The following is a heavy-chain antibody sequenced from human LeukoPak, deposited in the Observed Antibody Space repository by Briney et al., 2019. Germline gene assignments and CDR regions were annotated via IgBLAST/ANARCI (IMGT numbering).Heavy chain of an antibody. V-gene: IGHV3-21*01. J-gene: IGHJ5*02. Sequence: GGSLRLSCAASGFTFSSYSMNWVRQAPGKGLEWVSSISSSSSYIYYADSVKGRFTISRDNAKNSLYLQMNSLRAEDTAVYYCARDSSGTNFDPWGQGTLVTVSS. CDR1: GFTFSSYS. CDR3: ARDSSGTNFDP. D-gene: IGHD6-19*01. CDR2: ISSSSSYI.